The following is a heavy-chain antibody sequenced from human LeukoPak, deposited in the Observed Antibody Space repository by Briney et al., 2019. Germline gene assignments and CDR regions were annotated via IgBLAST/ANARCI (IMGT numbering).Heavy chain of an antibody. V-gene: IGHV3-11*04. CDR2: ISSGSTI. CDR1: GFTFSDYY. J-gene: IGHJ4*02. CDR3: ARGYGGNPYFDY. Sequence: PGGSLRLSCAASGFTFSDYYMSWIRQAPGKGLEWVSYISSGSTIYYADSVKGRFNISSDNAKNSLSLQMNSLRAEDTAVYYCARGYGGNPYFDYWGQGTLVTVSS. D-gene: IGHD4-23*01.